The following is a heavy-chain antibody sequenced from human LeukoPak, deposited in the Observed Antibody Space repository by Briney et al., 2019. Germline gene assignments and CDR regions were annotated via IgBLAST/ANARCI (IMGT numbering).Heavy chain of an antibody. CDR2: ISSSSSYI. V-gene: IGHV3-21*01. Sequence: PGGSLRLSCAASGFTSSSYSMNWVRQAPGKGLEWVSSISSSSSYIYYADSVKGRFTISRDNAKNSLYLQMNSLRAEDTAVYYCARARYETRIWPKSRYDYYHYMDVWGKGTTVTVSS. CDR1: GFTSSSYS. J-gene: IGHJ6*03. CDR3: ARARYETRIWPKSRYDYYHYMDV. D-gene: IGHD3-3*01.